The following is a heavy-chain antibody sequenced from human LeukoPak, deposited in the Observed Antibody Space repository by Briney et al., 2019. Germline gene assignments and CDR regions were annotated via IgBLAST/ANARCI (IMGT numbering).Heavy chain of an antibody. D-gene: IGHD3-10*01. J-gene: IGHJ6*02. CDR3: ARDRVRGVAYGMDV. CDR2: IYSGGST. CDR1: GFTVSSNY. Sequence: GGSLRLSCAASGFTVSSNYMSWVRQAPGKGLEWVSVIYSGGSTYYADSVKGRFTISRDISKNTLYLQMNSLRAEDTAVYYCARDRVRGVAYGMDVWGQGTTVTVSS. V-gene: IGHV3-66*01.